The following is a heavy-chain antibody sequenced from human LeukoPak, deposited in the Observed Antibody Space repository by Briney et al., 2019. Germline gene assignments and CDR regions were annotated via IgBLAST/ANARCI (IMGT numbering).Heavy chain of an antibody. CDR1: GFTVGKNY. J-gene: IGHJ4*02. CDR3: ARDYDGGQLLPPD. CDR2: IYSGGDA. D-gene: IGHD3-16*01. Sequence: GGSLRLSCVASGFTVGKNYMSWVRQAPGKGLECVSVIYSGGDAYYAESVKGRFTISRDSSKNTLLLQMSSLRAEDTAVYYCARDYDGGQLLPPDWGQGTLVTVSS. V-gene: IGHV3-66*01.